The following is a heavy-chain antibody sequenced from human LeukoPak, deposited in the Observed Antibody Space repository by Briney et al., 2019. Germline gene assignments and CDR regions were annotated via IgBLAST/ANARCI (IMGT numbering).Heavy chain of an antibody. D-gene: IGHD2-2*02. CDR3: ATDNLVNRYCSSTSCYRRRWFDP. Sequence: GASVKVSCKVSGYTLTELSMHWVRQAPGGGLEWMGGFDPEDGETIYAQKFQGRVTMTEDTSTDTAYMELSSLRSEDTAVYYCATDNLVNRYCSSTSCYRRRWFDPWGQGTLVTVSS. V-gene: IGHV1-24*01. CDR2: FDPEDGET. CDR1: GYTLTELS. J-gene: IGHJ5*02.